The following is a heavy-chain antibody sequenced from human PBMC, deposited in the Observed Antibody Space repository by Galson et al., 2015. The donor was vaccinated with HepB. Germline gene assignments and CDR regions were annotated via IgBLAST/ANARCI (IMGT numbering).Heavy chain of an antibody. D-gene: IGHD3-10*01. Sequence: SLRLSCAASGFRFSGRSMHWVRQAPGKGPEWIGVISYHGKYKYYSDSTTGRFTISRDNSGNTLFLQIDNLRPDDTAVYYCARGKKDTWFGNYDFLGMDVWGQGATVIASS. CDR2: ISYHGKYK. V-gene: IGHV3-30*03. J-gene: IGHJ6*02. CDR1: GFRFSGRS. CDR3: ARGKKDTWFGNYDFLGMDV.